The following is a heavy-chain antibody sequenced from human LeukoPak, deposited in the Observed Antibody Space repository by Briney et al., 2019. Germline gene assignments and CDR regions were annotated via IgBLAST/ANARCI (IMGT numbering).Heavy chain of an antibody. CDR3: AIDFFHGHCGGLSCFLLDY. CDR1: GYTFTSYG. Sequence: ASVKGSCKASGYTFTSYGISWVRQAPGQGLEWMGWISAYNGNTNYAQKLQGRVTMTTDTSTSTAYMELGSLRSDDTAVYYCAIDFFHGHCGGLSCFLLDYWGQGSLVTVSS. J-gene: IGHJ4*02. D-gene: IGHD2-15*01. V-gene: IGHV1-18*01. CDR2: ISAYNGNT.